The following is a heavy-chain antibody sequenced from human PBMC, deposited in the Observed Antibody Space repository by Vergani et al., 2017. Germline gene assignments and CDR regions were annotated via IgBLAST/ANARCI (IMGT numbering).Heavy chain of an antibody. D-gene: IGHD2-2*01. J-gene: IGHJ5*02. Sequence: QVQLVQSGSEVRKPGASVKVSCQVSGYSLTEMTIHWVRQAPGKGLEWMGGFDPEHGEVTFAHHIQGRVTITRDRSMSTAYMELSSLRSEDTAMYYCALAESSTSCINSVCITPETGSWFDPWGQGTLVTVSS. V-gene: IGHV1-24*01. CDR2: FDPEHGEV. CDR3: ALAESSTSCINSVCITPETGSWFDP. CDR1: GYSLTEMT.